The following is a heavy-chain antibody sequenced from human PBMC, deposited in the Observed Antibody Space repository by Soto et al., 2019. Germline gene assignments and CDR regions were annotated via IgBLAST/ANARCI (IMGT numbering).Heavy chain of an antibody. V-gene: IGHV1-2*02. CDR2: INPNSGGT. CDR3: ARGNGIDFWSGYYSI. CDR1: GYTFTGYY. J-gene: IGHJ4*02. Sequence: ASVKVSCKASGYTFTGYYMHWVRQAPGQGLEWRGWINPNSGGTNYAQKFQGRVTMTRDTSISTAYMELSRLRSDDTAVYYCARGNGIDFWSGYYSIWGQGTLVTVSS. D-gene: IGHD3-3*01.